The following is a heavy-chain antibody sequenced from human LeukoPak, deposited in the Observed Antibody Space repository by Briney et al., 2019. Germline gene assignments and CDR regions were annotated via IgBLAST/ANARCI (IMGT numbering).Heavy chain of an antibody. CDR2: MNPNSGNT. Sequence: ASVKVSCKASGYTFTTYDITWVRQAPGQGLERMGWMNPNSGNTAYAQKFQGRVTITRNTSISTAYMELSSLRSEDTAVYYCAREDYYDSGSNDYWGQGTLVTVSS. CDR3: AREDYYDSGSNDY. J-gene: IGHJ4*02. CDR1: GYTFTTYD. D-gene: IGHD3-22*01. V-gene: IGHV1-8*03.